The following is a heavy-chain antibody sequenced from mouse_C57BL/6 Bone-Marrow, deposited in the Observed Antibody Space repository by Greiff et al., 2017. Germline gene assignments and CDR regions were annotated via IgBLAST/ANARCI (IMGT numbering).Heavy chain of an antibody. J-gene: IGHJ2*01. CDR2: IDPTSGGT. V-gene: IGHV1-72*01. Sequence: VQLQQPGAELVKPGASVKLSCKASGYTFPSYWMHWVKQRPGRGLEWIGRIDPTSGGTNYHEKFKSKATLTVDNPSSTAYIQLSSLTAEDSAVYYIARWAPYSYGRDTWVHGTALTVSS. CDR1: GYTFPSYW. CDR3: ARWAPYSYGRDT. D-gene: IGHD1-1*01.